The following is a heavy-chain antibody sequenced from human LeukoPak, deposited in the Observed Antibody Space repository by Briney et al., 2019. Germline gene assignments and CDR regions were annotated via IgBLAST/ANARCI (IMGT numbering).Heavy chain of an antibody. J-gene: IGHJ3*02. D-gene: IGHD5-18*01. V-gene: IGHV4-61*02. Sequence: SQTLSLTCTVSGGSISSGSYYWSWIRQPAGKGLEWIGRIYTSGSTNYNPSLKSRVTISVDKSKNQFSLKLSSVTAADTAVYYCARYSYGYGTAFDIWGQGTMVTVSS. CDR2: IYTSGST. CDR1: GGSISSGSYY. CDR3: ARYSYGYGTAFDI.